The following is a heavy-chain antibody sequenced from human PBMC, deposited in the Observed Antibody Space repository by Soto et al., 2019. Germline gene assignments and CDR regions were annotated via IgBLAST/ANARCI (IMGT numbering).Heavy chain of an antibody. CDR2: LYFNGGT. D-gene: IGHD6-13*01. J-gene: IGHJ5*02. V-gene: IGHV4-30-4*01. Sequence: QVQLQESGPGLVKPSQTLSLTCTVSGGPINSPDYYWTWIRQSPGKGLEWIGYLYFNGGTQYNPSLRTSVSMSLGTSKKHFSLKMMSVTAADTAVYYCARGISKYSSWYEPHTWFDAWGPGVLVTVSS. CDR3: ARGISKYSSWYEPHTWFDA. CDR1: GGPINSPDYY.